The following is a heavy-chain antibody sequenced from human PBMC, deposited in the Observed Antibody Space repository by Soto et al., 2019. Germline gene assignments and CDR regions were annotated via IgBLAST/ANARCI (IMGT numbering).Heavy chain of an antibody. Sequence: GGSLRLSCAASGFTFSSYGMHWVRQAPGKGLEWVAVIWYDGSNKSYADSVKGRFTISRDNSKNRLYLQMNSLRAEDTAVYYCARDGEDIVVVPAEPYYYYYYMDVWGKGTTVTVSS. D-gene: IGHD2-2*01. CDR3: ARDGEDIVVVPAEPYYYYYYMDV. V-gene: IGHV3-33*01. CDR1: GFTFSSYG. CDR2: IWYDGSNK. J-gene: IGHJ6*03.